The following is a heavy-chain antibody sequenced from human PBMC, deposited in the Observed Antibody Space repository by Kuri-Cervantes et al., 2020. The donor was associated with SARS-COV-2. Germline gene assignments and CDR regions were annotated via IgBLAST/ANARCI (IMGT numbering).Heavy chain of an antibody. CDR2: IKQDGSEK. V-gene: IGHV3-7*01. CDR1: GFTFSTYW. D-gene: IGHD6-6*01. J-gene: IGHJ3*02. Sequence: GESLKISCAASGFTFSTYWMSWVRQAPGKGLEWVANIKQDGSEKYYVDPVKGRFTISRDNAKNSLYLQMNSLRAEDTAVYYCASSPRYALDIWGQGTMVTVSS. CDR3: ASSPRYALDI.